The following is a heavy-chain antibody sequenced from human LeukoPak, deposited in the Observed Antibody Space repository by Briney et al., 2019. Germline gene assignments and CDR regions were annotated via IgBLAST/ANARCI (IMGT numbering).Heavy chain of an antibody. J-gene: IGHJ3*02. CDR2: ISGSGGNT. CDR1: GFTFSGSA. CDR3: ARDWPSEWQHLPDYDAVDI. V-gene: IGHV3-23*01. Sequence: GGSLRLSCAASGFTFSGSAMHWVRQVSGKGLEWVGRISGSGGNTFYADSVKGRFTISRDNSKNTLYLQMNSLRAEDTAVYYCARDWPSEWQHLPDYDAVDIWGQGTMVTVSS. D-gene: IGHD6-13*01.